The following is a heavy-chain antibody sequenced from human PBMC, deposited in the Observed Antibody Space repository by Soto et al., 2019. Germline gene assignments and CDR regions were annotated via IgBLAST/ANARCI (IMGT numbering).Heavy chain of an antibody. V-gene: IGHV4-59*01. D-gene: IGHD1-26*01. CDR1: GGSISSYY. J-gene: IGHJ4*02. Sequence: NPSETLSLTCTVSGGSISSYYWSWIRQPPGKGLEWIGYIYYSGSTNYNPSLKSRVTISVDTSKNQFSLKLSSVTAADTAVYYCARGGGSYYPNDYWGQGTLVTVSS. CDR3: ARGGGSYYPNDY. CDR2: IYYSGST.